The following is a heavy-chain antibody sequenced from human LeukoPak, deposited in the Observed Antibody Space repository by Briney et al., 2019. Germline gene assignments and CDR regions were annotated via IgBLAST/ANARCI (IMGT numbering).Heavy chain of an antibody. CDR2: ISSSSSYI. D-gene: IGHD1-26*01. CDR3: ARDKIVGPTNFDY. Sequence: GGSLRLSCAASGFTFSSYSMNWVRQAPGKGLEWVSSISSSSSYIYYADSVKGRFTISRDNAKNSLYLQMNSLRAEDTAIYYCARDKIVGPTNFDYWGQGTLVTVSS. J-gene: IGHJ4*02. CDR1: GFTFSSYS. V-gene: IGHV3-21*04.